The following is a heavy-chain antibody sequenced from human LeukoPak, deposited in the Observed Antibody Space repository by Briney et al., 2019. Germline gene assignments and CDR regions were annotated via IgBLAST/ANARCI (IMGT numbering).Heavy chain of an antibody. CDR1: GGSISSFY. D-gene: IGHD1-26*01. V-gene: IGHV4-59*01. J-gene: IGHJ4*02. CDR2: FHDSEGT. Sequence: PSETLSLTCTVSGGSISSFYLTWIRRPPGKGLEWIGHFHDSEGTKYNPSLKSRAAISIDTSKSQFSLMVNSVTAADTAVYYCARGDPSGRPGIGFDFWGQGTLVTVSS. CDR3: ARGDPSGRPGIGFDF.